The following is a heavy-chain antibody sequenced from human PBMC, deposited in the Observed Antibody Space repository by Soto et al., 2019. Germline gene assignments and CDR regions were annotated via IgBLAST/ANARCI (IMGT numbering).Heavy chain of an antibody. J-gene: IGHJ5*02. CDR2: ISSNGGTT. D-gene: IGHD5-12*01. CDR1: GFTFSRYA. CDR3: ARGHRDGYSFDP. Sequence: EVQLVESGGGLVQPGGSLRLSCAASGFTFSRYAMYWVRQAPGKGLECVSTISSNGGTTDYANSVKGRFTISRDNSKNTLYLQMGSLRAEDMAVYYCARGHRDGYSFDPWGQGTLVTVSS. V-gene: IGHV3-64*01.